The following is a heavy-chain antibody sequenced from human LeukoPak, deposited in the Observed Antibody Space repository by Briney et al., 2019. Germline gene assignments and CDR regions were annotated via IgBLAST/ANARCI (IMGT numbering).Heavy chain of an antibody. J-gene: IGHJ4*02. Sequence: GGSLRLSCAASGFALNNYAMHWVRQAPGKGLEWVAVIWYDGSNEYYSDSVKGRFANSRDISKNTLYLQMNSLRAEDTAVYFCARDPGLRLDLWGQGTLLTVSS. CDR1: GFALNNYA. V-gene: IGHV3-33*01. D-gene: IGHD3-3*01. CDR2: IWYDGSNE. CDR3: ARDPGLRLDL.